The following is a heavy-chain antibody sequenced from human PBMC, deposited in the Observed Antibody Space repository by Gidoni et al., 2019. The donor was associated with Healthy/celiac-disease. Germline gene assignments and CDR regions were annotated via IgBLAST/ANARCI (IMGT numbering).Heavy chain of an antibody. D-gene: IGHD1-1*01. Sequence: QVQLVQSGAAVQKPGSSVKVPCKASGSTFSSSTISWARQAPGQGLEWMGRIIPILGIANYAQKYQGRVTITADKSTSTAYMELSSLRSEDMAVYYCARDPQPARYNWNEGYYYYYGMDVWGQGTTVTVSS. CDR3: ARDPQPARYNWNEGYYYYYGMDV. V-gene: IGHV1-69*04. CDR2: IIPILGIA. CDR1: GSTFSSST. J-gene: IGHJ6*02.